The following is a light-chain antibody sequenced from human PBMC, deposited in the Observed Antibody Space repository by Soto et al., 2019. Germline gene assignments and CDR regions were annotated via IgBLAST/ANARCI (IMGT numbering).Light chain of an antibody. CDR2: GAV. Sequence: ETVMTQSPGTLSMSPGERATLSCRASQSVGNNVAWYQQKAGQAPRLLIHGAVTRATGIPARFSGSGSGTEFTLTISSLQSEDFAVYYCQQYDNWPPWTFGQGTKVEI. CDR1: QSVGNN. CDR3: QQYDNWPPWT. J-gene: IGKJ1*01. V-gene: IGKV3-15*01.